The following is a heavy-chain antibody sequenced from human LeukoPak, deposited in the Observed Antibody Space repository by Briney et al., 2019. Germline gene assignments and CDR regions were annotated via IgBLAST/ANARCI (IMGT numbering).Heavy chain of an antibody. Sequence: PSETLSLTCAVSGGSFSGYSWSWIRQPPGKGLEWVGEINHSGSTNYNPSLKSRVTISVDTSKNPFSLKLSSVTAADTAVYYCARTFGYSYGYLDYWGQGTLVTVSS. CDR2: INHSGST. J-gene: IGHJ4*02. CDR3: ARTFGYSYGYLDY. V-gene: IGHV4-34*01. D-gene: IGHD5-18*01. CDR1: GGSFSGYS.